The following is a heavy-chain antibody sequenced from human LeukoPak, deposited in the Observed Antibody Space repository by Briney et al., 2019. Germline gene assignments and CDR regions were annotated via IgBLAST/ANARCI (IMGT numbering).Heavy chain of an antibody. CDR1: GYTFTGYY. Sequence: GASVKVSCKASGYTFTGYYMHWVRQAPGQGLGWMGWINPNSGGTNYAQKFQGRVTMTRDTSISTAYMELSRLRSDDTAVYYCARDKGSGYYSLYYFDYWGQGTLVTVSS. CDR2: INPNSGGT. V-gene: IGHV1-2*02. J-gene: IGHJ4*02. D-gene: IGHD3-22*01. CDR3: ARDKGSGYYSLYYFDY.